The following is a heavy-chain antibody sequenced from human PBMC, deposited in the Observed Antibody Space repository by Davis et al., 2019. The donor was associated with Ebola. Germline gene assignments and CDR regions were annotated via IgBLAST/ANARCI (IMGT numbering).Heavy chain of an antibody. CDR2: INHSGST. Sequence: PSETLSLTCAVYGGSFSGYYWSWIRQPPGKGLEWIGEINHSGSTNYNPSLKSRVTISVDTSKNQFSLKLSSVTAADTAVYYCARGPSRYSSGWYRSHACDIWGQGTMVTVSS. J-gene: IGHJ3*02. V-gene: IGHV4-34*01. CDR3: ARGPSRYSSGWYRSHACDI. CDR1: GGSFSGYY. D-gene: IGHD6-19*01.